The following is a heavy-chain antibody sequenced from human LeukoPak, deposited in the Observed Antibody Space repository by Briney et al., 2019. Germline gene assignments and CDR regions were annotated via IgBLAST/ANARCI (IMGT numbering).Heavy chain of an antibody. CDR3: AKDRIVISFWDVSKH. Sequence: PGRSLRLSCAASGFIFSGYGMHCVRQAPGKGLEWVALISHDESTKHYADSVKGRFTISRDNSKNTLYLQMNNLRVEDTAVYYCAKDRIVISFWDVSKHWGQGTLVTVSS. V-gene: IGHV3-30*18. CDR1: GFIFSGYG. J-gene: IGHJ1*01. D-gene: IGHD2-8*02. CDR2: ISHDESTK.